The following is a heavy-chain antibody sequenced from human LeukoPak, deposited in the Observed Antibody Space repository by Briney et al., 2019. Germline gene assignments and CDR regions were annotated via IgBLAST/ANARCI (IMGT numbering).Heavy chain of an antibody. CDR2: IGSDDNT. Sequence: PGGSLRLSCTASGFTFSRNAMGWVRQAPGKGLEWVSAIGSDDNTLYADSVKGRFTISRDNSKNTLYLQMNSLRAEDTALYYCAKDLIRWFFDYWGQGTLVTVSS. CDR1: GFTFSRNA. J-gene: IGHJ4*02. D-gene: IGHD3-9*01. CDR3: AKDLIRWFFDY. V-gene: IGHV3-23*01.